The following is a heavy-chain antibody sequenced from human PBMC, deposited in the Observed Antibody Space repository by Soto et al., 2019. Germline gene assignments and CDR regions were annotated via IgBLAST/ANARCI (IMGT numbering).Heavy chain of an antibody. CDR3: ARDSAGRQWLTSFDY. J-gene: IGHJ4*02. CDR2: IIPIFGTA. CDR1: GGTFSSYA. V-gene: IGHV1-69*12. Sequence: QVQLVQSGAEVKKPGSSVKVSCKASGGTFSSYAISWVRQAPGQGLEWMGGIIPIFGTANYAQKFQGRVTITADESTSTPYMELSSLGSEDTALYYCARDSAGRQWLTSFDYWGQGTLVTVSS. D-gene: IGHD6-19*01.